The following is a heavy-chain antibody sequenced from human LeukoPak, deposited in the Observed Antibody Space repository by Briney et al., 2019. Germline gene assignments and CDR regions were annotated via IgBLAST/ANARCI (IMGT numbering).Heavy chain of an antibody. CDR2: MNQDGSEK. J-gene: IGHJ4*02. CDR1: GFTLSSYW. V-gene: IGHV3-7*01. CDR3: ARGGSI. D-gene: IGHD1-26*01. Sequence: PGGSLRLSCAASGFTLSSYWMSWVRQAPGKGLEWVANMNQDGSEKYYVDSVRGRFTISRDNAKNSLYLQMSSLGVEDTAVYYCARGGSIGGQGTLVTVSS.